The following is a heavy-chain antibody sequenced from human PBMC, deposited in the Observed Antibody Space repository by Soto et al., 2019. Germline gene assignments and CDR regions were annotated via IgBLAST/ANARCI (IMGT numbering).Heavy chain of an antibody. CDR2: ISSSGSTI. CDR1: GFTFSDYY. CDR3: STTLDYYYGMDV. J-gene: IGHJ6*02. V-gene: IGHV3-11*01. Sequence: PGGSLRLSCAASGFTFSDYYRSWIRQAPGKGLEWVSYISSSGSTIYYADSVKGRFTISRDNAKNSLYLQMNSLRAEDTAVYYCSTTLDYYYGMDVWGQGTTVTVYS. D-gene: IGHD1-26*01.